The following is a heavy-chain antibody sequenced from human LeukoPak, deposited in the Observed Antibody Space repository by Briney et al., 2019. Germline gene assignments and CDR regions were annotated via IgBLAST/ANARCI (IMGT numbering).Heavy chain of an antibody. D-gene: IGHD2-2*01. Sequence: GGSLRLSCAASGFTVSSNYMSWVRQAPGKGLEWVSIIYSGGSTFYADSVKGRFTISRDNSKSTLYLQMNILRAEDTAVYYCATYGSSTSFGYYWGQGTLVSVSS. J-gene: IGHJ4*02. CDR3: ATYGSSTSFGYY. CDR1: GFTVSSNY. V-gene: IGHV3-53*01. CDR2: IYSGGST.